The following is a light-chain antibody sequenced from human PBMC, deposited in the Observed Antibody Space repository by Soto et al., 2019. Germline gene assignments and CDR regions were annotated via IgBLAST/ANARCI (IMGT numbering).Light chain of an antibody. Sequence: QSALTQPPSASGSPGQSVTISCTGTSSDVGAYNYVSWYQQHPNKAPKLIIYEVTKRPSGVPDRFSGSKSGNTASLTVSGLQAQDEADYYCSPYGGTNNGVFGGGTKLTVL. V-gene: IGLV2-8*01. CDR2: EVT. J-gene: IGLJ3*02. CDR3: SPYGGTNNGV. CDR1: SSDVGAYNY.